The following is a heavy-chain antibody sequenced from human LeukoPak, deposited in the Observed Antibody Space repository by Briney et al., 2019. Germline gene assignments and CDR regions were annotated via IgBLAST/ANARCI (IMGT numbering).Heavy chain of an antibody. CDR1: GFTFSSYA. V-gene: IGHV3-23*01. J-gene: IGHJ4*02. Sequence: PGGSLRLSCAASGFTFSSYAMSWVRQAPGKGLEWVSAISGSGGSTYYADSVKGRFTISRDNSKNTLYLQMNSLRAEDTAVYYCAKGPLSWGSTLWYYWGQGTLVTVSS. CDR3: AKGPLSWGSTLWYY. D-gene: IGHD1-26*01. CDR2: ISGSGGST.